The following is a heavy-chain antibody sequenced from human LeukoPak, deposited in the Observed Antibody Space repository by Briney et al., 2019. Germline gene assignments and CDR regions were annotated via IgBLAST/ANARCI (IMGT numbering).Heavy chain of an antibody. D-gene: IGHD6-6*01. Sequence: ASVKVSCKASGGTFSSYAISWVRQAPGQGLEWMGWINPNSGGTNYAQKFQGWVTMTRDTSISTAYMELSRLRSDDTAVYYCARSFGAARPGFDYWGQGTLVTVSS. CDR2: INPNSGGT. CDR1: GGTFSSYA. J-gene: IGHJ4*02. V-gene: IGHV1-2*04. CDR3: ARSFGAARPGFDY.